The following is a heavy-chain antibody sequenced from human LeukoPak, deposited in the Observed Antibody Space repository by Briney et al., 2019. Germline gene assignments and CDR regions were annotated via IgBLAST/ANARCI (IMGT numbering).Heavy chain of an antibody. CDR2: IYHSGST. V-gene: IGHV4-30-2*01. CDR3: ARGPGPDADMDV. Sequence: SETLSLTCAVSGGSISSGGYSWSWIRQPPGKGLEWIGYIYHSGSTYYNPSLKSRVTISVDRSKNQFSLKLSSVTAADTAVYYCARGPGPDADMDVWGQGTTVTVSS. D-gene: IGHD3-10*01. J-gene: IGHJ6*02. CDR1: GGSISSGGYS.